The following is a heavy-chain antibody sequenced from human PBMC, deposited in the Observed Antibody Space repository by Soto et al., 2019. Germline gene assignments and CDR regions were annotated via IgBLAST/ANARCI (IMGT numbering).Heavy chain of an antibody. J-gene: IGHJ4*02. CDR1: GGSISSGGYS. CDR3: ASDWKCLGFDY. D-gene: IGHD3-16*01. Sequence: QLQLQESGSGLVKPSQTLSLTCAVSGGSISSGGYSWSWIRQPPGKGLEWIGYIYHSGRTYYNPSIKSRVTISVDRSKHQFSLKLSSVTAADTAVYYCASDWKCLGFDYWGQGTLVTVSS. CDR2: IYHSGRT. V-gene: IGHV4-30-2*01.